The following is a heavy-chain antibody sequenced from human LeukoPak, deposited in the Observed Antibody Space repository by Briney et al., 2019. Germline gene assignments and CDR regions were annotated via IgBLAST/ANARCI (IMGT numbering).Heavy chain of an antibody. Sequence: GASVKVSCKASGYTFTSYDINWVRQATGQGLEWMGWMNPNSGNTGYAQKFQGGVTMTRNTSISTAYMELSSLRSEDTAVYYCARLRRVGAIRFDPWGQGTLVTVSS. CDR2: MNPNSGNT. CDR1: GYTFTSYD. V-gene: IGHV1-8*01. J-gene: IGHJ5*02. CDR3: ARLRRVGAIRFDP. D-gene: IGHD1-26*01.